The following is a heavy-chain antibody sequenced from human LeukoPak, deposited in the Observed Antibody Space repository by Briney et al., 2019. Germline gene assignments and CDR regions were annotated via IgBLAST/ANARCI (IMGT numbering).Heavy chain of an antibody. CDR1: GYTFTEYY. D-gene: IGHD1-1*01. V-gene: IGHV1-2*02. J-gene: IGHJ4*02. CDR3: ARRGDNEGYDY. CDR2: INPNSGGS. Sequence: ASVKVSCKASGYTFTEYYIHWVRQAPGQGLEWMGWINPNSGGSNNAQKFQGRVTMTRDTSISTAYMELSSLRSGDTAVFYCARRGDNEGYDYWGQGTLVTVSS.